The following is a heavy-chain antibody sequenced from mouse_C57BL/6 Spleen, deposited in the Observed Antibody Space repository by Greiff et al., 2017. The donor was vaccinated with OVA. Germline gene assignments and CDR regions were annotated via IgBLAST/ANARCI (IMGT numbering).Heavy chain of an antibody. CDR1: GYAFSSSW. J-gene: IGHJ1*03. CDR3: ARDQGGYFDV. V-gene: IGHV1-82*01. Sequence: VQGVESGPELVKPGASVKISCKASGYAFSSSWMNWVKQRPGKGLEWIGRIYPGDGDTNYNGKFKGKATLTADKSSSTAYMQLSSLTSEDSAVYFCARDQGGYFDVWGTGTTVTVSS. CDR2: IYPGDGDT.